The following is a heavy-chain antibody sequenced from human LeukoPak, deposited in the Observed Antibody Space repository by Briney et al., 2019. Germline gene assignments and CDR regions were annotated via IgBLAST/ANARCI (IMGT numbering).Heavy chain of an antibody. CDR1: GYSFSSYW. J-gene: IGHJ3*01. CDR2: IYPGDSDT. Sequence: GESLKISCKGSGYSFSSYWIGWVRQTPEKGLGWMGVIYPGDSDTRYSPSFQGQVTISADKSISTAYLHWSGLKASDTATYYCARPNSGFDFDAFDVWGQGTMVTVSS. D-gene: IGHD5-12*01. CDR3: ARPNSGFDFDAFDV. V-gene: IGHV5-51*01.